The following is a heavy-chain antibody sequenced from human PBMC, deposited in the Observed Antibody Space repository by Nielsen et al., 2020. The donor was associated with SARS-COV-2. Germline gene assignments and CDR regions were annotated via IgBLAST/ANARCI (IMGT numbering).Heavy chain of an antibody. Sequence: GESLKISCAASGFTFSSYAMSWVRQAPGKGPEWVSSISATGGSTYYADSVKGRFAISRDNSKNTLYLQMSSLRSEDTALYYCTQDVRFGGQGTLVTVSS. V-gene: IGHV3-23*01. D-gene: IGHD3-16*01. CDR3: TQDVRF. J-gene: IGHJ1*01. CDR1: GFTFSSYA. CDR2: ISATGGST.